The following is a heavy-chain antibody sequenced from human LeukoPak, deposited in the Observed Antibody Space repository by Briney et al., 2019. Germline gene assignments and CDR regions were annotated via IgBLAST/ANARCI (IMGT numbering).Heavy chain of an antibody. V-gene: IGHV1-8*01. J-gene: IGHJ6*03. CDR1: GYTFTSYD. CDR3: ARAQRGRGIAAAGTDYYYYMDV. D-gene: IGHD6-13*01. CDR2: MNPNSGNT. Sequence: ASVKVSCKASGYTFTSYDINWVRQATGQGLEWMGWMNPNSGNTGYAQKFQGRVTTTRNTSISTAYMELSSLRSEDTAVYYCARAQRGRGIAAAGTDYYYYMDVWGKGTTVTVSS.